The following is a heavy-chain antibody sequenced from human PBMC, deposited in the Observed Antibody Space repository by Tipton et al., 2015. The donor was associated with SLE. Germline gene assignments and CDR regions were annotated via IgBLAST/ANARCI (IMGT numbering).Heavy chain of an antibody. CDR3: ARPRCTGDLCYGYFDL. D-gene: IGHD2-8*02. J-gene: IGHJ2*01. CDR2: INHSGST. Sequence: TLSLTCAVYGGSFSAYYWSWIRQPPGKGLEWIGEINHSGSTNYNPSLKSRVTISVDTSKTQFSLKLSSVTAADPAVYYCARPRCTGDLCYGYFDLWGRGTLVTVSS. V-gene: IGHV4-34*01. CDR1: GGSFSAYY.